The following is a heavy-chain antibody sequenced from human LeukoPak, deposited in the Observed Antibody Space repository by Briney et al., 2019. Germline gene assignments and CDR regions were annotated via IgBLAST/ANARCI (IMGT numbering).Heavy chain of an antibody. J-gene: IGHJ4*02. V-gene: IGHV4-59*01. CDR2: IYYSGST. D-gene: IGHD1-1*01. CDR1: GGSISSYY. CDR3: ARDISGTAFDY. Sequence: SETLSLTCTVSGGSISSYYWSWIRQPPGKGLEWFGYIYYSGSTNYNPSLKSRVTISVATSKNQFSLKLSSVTAADTAVYYCARDISGTAFDYWGQGTLVTVSS.